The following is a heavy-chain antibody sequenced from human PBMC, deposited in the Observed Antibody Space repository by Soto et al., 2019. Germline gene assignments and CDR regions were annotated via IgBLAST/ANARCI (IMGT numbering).Heavy chain of an antibody. CDR3: ARGVGSGSYYNQYNWFDP. Sequence: SVKVSCKASGGTFSSYAISWVRQAPGQGLEWMGGIIPIFGTANYAQKLQGRVTMTTDTSTSTAYMELRSLRSDDTAVYYCARGVGSGSYYNQYNWFDPWGQGTLVTVSS. V-gene: IGHV1-69*05. CDR1: GGTFSSYA. D-gene: IGHD3-10*01. CDR2: IIPIFGTA. J-gene: IGHJ5*02.